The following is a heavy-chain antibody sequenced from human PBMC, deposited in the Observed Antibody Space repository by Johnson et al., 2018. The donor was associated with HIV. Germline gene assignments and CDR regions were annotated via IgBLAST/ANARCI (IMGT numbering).Heavy chain of an antibody. CDR3: ATSISTPPGAFDI. J-gene: IGHJ3*02. D-gene: IGHD6-6*01. Sequence: VQLVESGGGLVQPGGSLRLSCAASGFTFSSYGMSWVRHAPGKGLEWVSGVTGTGGDTYYAESVKGRFTISRENAKNSLYLQMNNLRAGDTAVYYCATSISTPPGAFDIWGQGTMVTVSS. CDR1: GFTFSSYG. V-gene: IGHV3-23*04. CDR2: VTGTGGDT.